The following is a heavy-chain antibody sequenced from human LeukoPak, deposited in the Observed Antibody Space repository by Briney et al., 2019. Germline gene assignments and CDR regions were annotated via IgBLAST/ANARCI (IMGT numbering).Heavy chain of an antibody. CDR1: GFTFSSYV. CDR2: ISYDGSNE. J-gene: IGHJ4*02. Sequence: GGSLRLSCAASGFTFSSYVMHWVRQAPGKGLEWVAIISYDGSNEYYADSVKGRFTISRDNSKNTLYLQMNSLSAADTAVYYCARDKGPSYLSSFDYWGQGTLVTVSS. D-gene: IGHD2-2*01. CDR3: ARDKGPSYLSSFDY. V-gene: IGHV3-30*04.